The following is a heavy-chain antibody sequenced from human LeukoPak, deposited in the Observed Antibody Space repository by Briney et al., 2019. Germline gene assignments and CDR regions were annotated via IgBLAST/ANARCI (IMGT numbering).Heavy chain of an antibody. V-gene: IGHV4-39*01. J-gene: IGHJ3*02. CDR2: IYYSGST. Sequence: SETLSLTCTVSGGSISSYYWGWIRQPPGKGLEWIGSIYYSGSTYYNPSLKSRATISGDTPKNQFSLKLRSVTAADTAVYYCAKTILVRPYDAFDIWGQGTMVTVSS. D-gene: IGHD3-3*01. CDR1: GGSISSYY. CDR3: AKTILVRPYDAFDI.